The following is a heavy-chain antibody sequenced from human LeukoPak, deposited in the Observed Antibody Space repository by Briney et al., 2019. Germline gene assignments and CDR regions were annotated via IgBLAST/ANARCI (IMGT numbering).Heavy chain of an antibody. V-gene: IGHV1-46*01. CDR3: ARDTYYYDSSGYSKLDY. CDR2: INPNGGTT. CDR1: GYIFISYY. D-gene: IGHD3-22*01. J-gene: IGHJ4*02. Sequence: ASVKVSCKASGYIFISYYMLWVRQAPGQGLEWMGIINPNGGTTRYAQKFQGRVTMTTDTSTTTVYMELSSLRSEDTAVYYCARDTYYYDSSGYSKLDYWGQGTLVTVSS.